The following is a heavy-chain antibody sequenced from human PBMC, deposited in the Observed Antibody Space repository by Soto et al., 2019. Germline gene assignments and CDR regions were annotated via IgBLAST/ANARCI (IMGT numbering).Heavy chain of an antibody. CDR1: GFTFITYG. D-gene: IGHD2-2*03. CDR3: ATGAGGYCSSTGCYVSDY. V-gene: IGHV3-21*01. CDR2: ISSNGNYI. J-gene: IGHJ4*02. Sequence: PGGSLRLSCAASGFTFITYGMNWVRQAPGKGLEWVSSISSNGNYIYYADSVKGRFTISRDNAKNSLYLQMNSLRAEDTAVYYCATGAGGYCSSTGCYVSDYWGQGTLVTVSS.